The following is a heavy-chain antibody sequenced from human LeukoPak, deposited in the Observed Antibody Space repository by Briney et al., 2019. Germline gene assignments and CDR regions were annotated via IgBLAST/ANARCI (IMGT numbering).Heavy chain of an antibody. J-gene: IGHJ4*02. CDR2: IKQDGSEK. CDR1: GFTFSSYW. CDR3: ARGWVDTMVRGVIRYFDY. D-gene: IGHD3-10*01. V-gene: IGHV3-7*01. Sequence: GGSLRLSCAASGFTFSSYWMSWVRQAPGKGLEWVANIKQDGSEKYYVDSVKGRFTISRDNAKNSLYLQMNSLRAEDTAVYYCARGWVDTMVRGVIRYFDYWGQGTLVTVSS.